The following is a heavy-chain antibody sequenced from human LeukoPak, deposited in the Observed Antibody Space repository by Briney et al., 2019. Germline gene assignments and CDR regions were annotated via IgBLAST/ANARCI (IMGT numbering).Heavy chain of an antibody. Sequence: PGGSLRLSCAASGFTFSSSAMSWVRQAPGKGLEWVSTISGSGGSTYYADSVKGRFTISRENSENTLYLQMNSLRAEDTALYYCRSMVRGDWSAVDIWGQGTMVTVSS. D-gene: IGHD3-10*01. CDR1: GFTFSSSA. CDR2: ISGSGGST. V-gene: IGHV3-23*01. CDR3: RSMVRGDWSAVDI. J-gene: IGHJ3*02.